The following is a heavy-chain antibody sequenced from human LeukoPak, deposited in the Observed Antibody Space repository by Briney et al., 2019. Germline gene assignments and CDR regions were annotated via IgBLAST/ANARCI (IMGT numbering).Heavy chain of an antibody. V-gene: IGHV4-59*11. CDR3: ARGSVVVVPADQYSGYDYSAYYFDY. J-gene: IGHJ4*02. Sequence: SETLSLTCTVSGGSISSHYWSWIRQPPGKGLEWIGYIYTSGSTNYNPSLKSRVTISVDTSKNQFSLRLSSVTAADTAVYYCARGSVVVVPADQYSGYDYSAYYFDYWGQGTLVTVSS. D-gene: IGHD5-12*01. CDR2: IYTSGST. CDR1: GGSISSHY.